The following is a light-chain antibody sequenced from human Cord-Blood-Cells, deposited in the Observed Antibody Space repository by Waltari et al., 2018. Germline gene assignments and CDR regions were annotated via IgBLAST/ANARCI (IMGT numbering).Light chain of an antibody. CDR2: AAS. Sequence: IQMTQSPSSLSASVGYRVTITCRASQSISSYLNWYPQKPGKAPKLLIYAASSLQSGVPSRFGGSGSGTEFTFAISSLQPEEFASYYWQQSYSTPRTVGQGTKVEIK. CDR3: QQSYSTPRT. V-gene: IGKV1-39*01. CDR1: QSISSY. J-gene: IGKJ1*01.